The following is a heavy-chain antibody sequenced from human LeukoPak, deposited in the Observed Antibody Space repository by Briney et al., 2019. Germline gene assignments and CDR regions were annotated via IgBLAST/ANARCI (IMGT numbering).Heavy chain of an antibody. CDR3: ARDGYCSGGSCYSDAFDI. CDR2: ISSSSSYI. V-gene: IGHV3-21*01. Sequence: KPGGSLRLSCAASGFTFSSYSMNWVRQAPGKGLEWVSSISSSSSYIYYADSVKGRFTISRDNAKNSLYLQMNSLRAEDTAVYYCARDGYCSGGSCYSDAFDIWGQGTMVTVSS. D-gene: IGHD2-15*01. J-gene: IGHJ3*02. CDR1: GFTFSSYS.